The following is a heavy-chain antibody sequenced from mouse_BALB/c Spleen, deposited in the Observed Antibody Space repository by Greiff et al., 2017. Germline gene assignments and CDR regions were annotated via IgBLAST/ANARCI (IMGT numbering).Heavy chain of an antibody. V-gene: IGHV1-77*01. CDR1: GYTFTDYV. J-gene: IGHJ3*01. CDR3: SLYGNYAY. D-gene: IGHD2-1*01. CDR2: IYPGSGST. Sequence: QVQLKQSGPELVKPGASVKMSCKASGYTFTDYVISWVKQRTGQGLEWIGEIYPGSGSTYYNEKFKGKATLTADKSSNTAYMQLSSLTSEDSAVYFCSLYGNYAYWGQGTLVTVSA.